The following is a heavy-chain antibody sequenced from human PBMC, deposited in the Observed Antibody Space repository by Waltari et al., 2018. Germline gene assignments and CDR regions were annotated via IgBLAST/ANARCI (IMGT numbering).Heavy chain of an antibody. J-gene: IGHJ4*02. Sequence: WVRQAPGQGLEWMGGIIPIFGTANYAQKFQGRVTITADESTSTAYMELSSLRSEDTAVYYCARMHGGSYYFDYWGQGTLVTVSS. D-gene: IGHD1-26*01. V-gene: IGHV1-69*01. CDR3: ARMHGGSYYFDY. CDR2: IIPIFGTA.